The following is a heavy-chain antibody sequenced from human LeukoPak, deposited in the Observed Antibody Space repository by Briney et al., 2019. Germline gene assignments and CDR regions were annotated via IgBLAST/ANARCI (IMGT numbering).Heavy chain of an antibody. CDR2: INHSGST. Sequence: SETLSLTCAVYGGSFSGYYWSWIRQPPGKGLEWIGEINHSGSTNYNPSLKSRVTISVDTSKNQFSMTLSSVTAADTALYYCARAGIYFGSGSYYYSFDSWGQGTLVTVSS. J-gene: IGHJ4*02. V-gene: IGHV4-34*01. CDR1: GGSFSGYY. D-gene: IGHD3-10*01. CDR3: ARAGIYFGSGSYYYSFDS.